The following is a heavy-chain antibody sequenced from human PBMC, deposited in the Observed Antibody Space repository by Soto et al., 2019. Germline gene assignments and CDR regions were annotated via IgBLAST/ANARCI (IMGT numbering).Heavy chain of an antibody. CDR1: GGSISSGGYS. Sequence: QLQLQESGSGLVKPSQTLSLTCAVSGGSISSGGYSWTWIRQPPGKGLDWIGYIYHSGSTYYNTSLKNRVTLSVDRSKDQFPMKLNSVTAADTDVYYCARVSDFWGQGTTVTVSS. J-gene: IGHJ6*02. CDR3: ARVSDF. V-gene: IGHV4-30-2*01. CDR2: IYHSGST.